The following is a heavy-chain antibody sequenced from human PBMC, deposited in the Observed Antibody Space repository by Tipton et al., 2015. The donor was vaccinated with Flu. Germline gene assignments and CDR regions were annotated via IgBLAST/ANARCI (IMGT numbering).Heavy chain of an antibody. CDR2: IYHSGST. V-gene: IGHV4-38-2*02. J-gene: IGHJ3*02. D-gene: IGHD3-10*01. Sequence: TLSLTCTVSGYSISSGYYWGWIRQPPGKGLEWIGSIYHSGSTYYNPSLKSRVTMSLDASKSHFSLKLSSVTAADTAMYYCSSYYIRAFDIWGQGTMVTVSS. CDR3: SSYYIRAFDI. CDR1: GYSISSGYY.